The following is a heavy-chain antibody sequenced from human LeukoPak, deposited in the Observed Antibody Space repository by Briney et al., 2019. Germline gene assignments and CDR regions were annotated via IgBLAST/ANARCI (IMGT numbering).Heavy chain of an antibody. V-gene: IGHV4-39*07. J-gene: IGHJ5*02. CDR3: ARGKLDSFDP. CDR2: IYYSGST. D-gene: IGHD3-3*02. CDR1: GGSISSSSYY. Sequence: PSETLSLTCTVSGGSISSSSYYWGWIRQPPGKGLEWIGSIYYSGSTYYNPSLKSRVTISVDTSKSQFSLKLSSVTAADTAVYYCARGKLDSFDPWGQGTLVTVSS.